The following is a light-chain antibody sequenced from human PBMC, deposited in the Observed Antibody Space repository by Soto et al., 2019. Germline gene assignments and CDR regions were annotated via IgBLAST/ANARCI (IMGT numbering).Light chain of an antibody. V-gene: IGKV1D-13*01. CDR2: DAS. Sequence: IQMTHSPSSLSASVVERVTITFLASQSISSYLNWYQQKPGKAPKLLIYDASSLESGVPSRFSGSGSGIEFTLTISSLQSEDFAVYYCQQYNNWPLLNFGGGTRLEIK. CDR1: QSISSY. CDR3: QQYNNWPLLN. J-gene: IGKJ5*01.